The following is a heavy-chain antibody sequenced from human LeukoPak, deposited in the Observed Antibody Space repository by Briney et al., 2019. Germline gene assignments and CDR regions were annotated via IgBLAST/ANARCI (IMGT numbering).Heavy chain of an antibody. V-gene: IGHV3-21*01. D-gene: IGHD2-15*01. CDR3: ARDQGYYTGGSWYSDRGVDAFDI. J-gene: IGHJ3*02. CDR1: GFTFSNYS. CDR2: ISSSSYSYI. Sequence: GGSLRLSCAASGFTFSNYSMNWVRQAPGKGLEWVSSISSSSYSYIYYADSVKGRFTISRNNAKKSLYLQMNSLRAEDTAVYYCARDQGYYTGGSWYSDRGVDAFDIWGQGTMVTVSS.